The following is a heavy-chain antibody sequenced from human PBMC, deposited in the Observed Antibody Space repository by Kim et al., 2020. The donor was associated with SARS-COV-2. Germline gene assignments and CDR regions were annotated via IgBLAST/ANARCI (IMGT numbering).Heavy chain of an antibody. V-gene: IGHV3-15*01. Sequence: GGSLRLSCAASGFTFSNAWMSWVRQAPGKGLEWVGRIKSKTDGGTTDYAAPVKGRFTISRDDSKNTLYLQMNSLKTEDTAVYYCTTQYYYDSSGYPGLLDYWGQGTLVTVSS. CDR2: IKSKTDGGTT. J-gene: IGHJ4*02. CDR3: TTQYYYDSSGYPGLLDY. CDR1: GFTFSNAW. D-gene: IGHD3-22*01.